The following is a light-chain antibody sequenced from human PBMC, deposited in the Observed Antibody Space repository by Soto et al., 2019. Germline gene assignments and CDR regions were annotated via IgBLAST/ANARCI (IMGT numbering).Light chain of an antibody. J-gene: IGLJ1*01. CDR3: QVWDSDNNPFYV. CDR2: DDS. Sequence: SYELTQTPLLPVAPGPTAMLTCGGHNIESKSVRWYQQKPGQAPVLVVYDDSDRPSGIPERFSGSNSGNTATLIISTAEAGDEADYYCQVWDSDNNPFYVFGAGTKVTVL. V-gene: IGLV3-21*02. CDR1: NIESKS.